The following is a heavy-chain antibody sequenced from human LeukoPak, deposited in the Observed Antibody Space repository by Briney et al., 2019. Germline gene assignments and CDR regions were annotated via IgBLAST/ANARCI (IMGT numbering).Heavy chain of an antibody. CDR3: ARSDLVRGYYYMDV. J-gene: IGHJ6*03. D-gene: IGHD6-6*01. V-gene: IGHV1-2*02. CDR2: INPNSGGT. Sequence: ASVTVSCKASGYTFTGYYMHWVRQAPGQGLEWMGWINPNSGGTDYAQKFQGRVTMTRDTSISTAYMELTSLRSDGTAVYYCARSDLVRGYYYMDVWGKGTTVTVSS. CDR1: GYTFTGYY.